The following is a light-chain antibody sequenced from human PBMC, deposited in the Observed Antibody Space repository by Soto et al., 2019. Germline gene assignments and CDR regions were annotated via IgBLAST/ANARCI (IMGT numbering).Light chain of an antibody. CDR1: QSISSW. J-gene: IGKJ1*01. Sequence: SQMALSPSTLSASVGDRVTITCRASQSISSWLAWYQQKPGKAPKPLIYDASSLESGVPSRFSGSGSGTDFTLTISRLEPEDFAVYYCQQYGSSGTFGQGTKVDIK. V-gene: IGKV1-5*01. CDR3: QQYGSSGT. CDR2: DAS.